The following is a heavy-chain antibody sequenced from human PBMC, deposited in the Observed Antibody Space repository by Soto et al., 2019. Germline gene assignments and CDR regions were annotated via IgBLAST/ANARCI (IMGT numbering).Heavy chain of an antibody. D-gene: IGHD6-13*01. J-gene: IGHJ6*02. CDR1: GLTFSNFG. Sequence: GGSLRLSCAASGLTFSNFGMHWVRQAPGKGLEWVAVISYDGSNAYYADSVKGRFTIPRDNSKNTLYLQMNSLRTEDTAVYYCSKARYSSTYYGMDVWGQGTTVTVSS. CDR2: ISYDGSNA. CDR3: SKARYSSTYYGMDV. V-gene: IGHV3-30*18.